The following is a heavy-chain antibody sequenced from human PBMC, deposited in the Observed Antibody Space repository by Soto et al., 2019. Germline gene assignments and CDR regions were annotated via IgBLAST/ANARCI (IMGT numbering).Heavy chain of an antibody. D-gene: IGHD3-10*01. V-gene: IGHV1-3*01. J-gene: IGHJ5*02. CDR3: ARDRAEYYYGSGSSKILRGNWFDP. Sequence: GASVKVSCKASGYTFTSYAMHWVRQAPGQRLEWMGWINAGNGNTKYSQKFQGRVTITRDTSASTAYMELSSLRSEDTAVYYCARDRAEYYYGSGSSKILRGNWFDPWGQGTLVTVSS. CDR1: GYTFTSYA. CDR2: INAGNGNT.